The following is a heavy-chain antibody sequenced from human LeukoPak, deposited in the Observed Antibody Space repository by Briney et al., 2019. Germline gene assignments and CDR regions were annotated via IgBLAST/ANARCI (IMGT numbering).Heavy chain of an antibody. J-gene: IGHJ4*02. D-gene: IGHD3-16*01. CDR3: ARHGGGITPPGY. CDR2: SYYSVST. Sequence: KPSQTLSLTFTVSGGSISSGGYYSSWIRQHPVKGLDWIWYSYYSVSTYYNPSLNSRVTISVDTSKHQFSLKLSSVTAADTAVYYCARHGGGITPPGYWGQGTLVTVSS. CDR1: GGSISSGGYY. V-gene: IGHV4-31*03.